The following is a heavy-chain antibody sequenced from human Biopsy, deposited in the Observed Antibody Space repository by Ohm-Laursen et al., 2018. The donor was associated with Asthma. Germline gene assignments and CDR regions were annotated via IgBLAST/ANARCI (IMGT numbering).Heavy chain of an antibody. CDR3: ARQSGQEYGDSIPFDT. V-gene: IGHV3-30*03. Sequence: LRLSCAASGFVFSQCGMHWVRQGPGKGLERVALVSSDGHNKYYEDSVKGRFTISRDNSRNRLYLQINSLTVEDSAVYFCARQSGQEYGDSIPFDTWGQGTKVAVSS. CDR2: VSSDGHNK. D-gene: IGHD3-22*01. J-gene: IGHJ3*02. CDR1: GFVFSQCG.